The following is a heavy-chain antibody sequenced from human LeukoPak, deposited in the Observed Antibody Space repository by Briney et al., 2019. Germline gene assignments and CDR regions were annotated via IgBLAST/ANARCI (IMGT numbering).Heavy chain of an antibody. D-gene: IGHD6-13*01. CDR2: ISVGGGNT. Sequence: GGSLRLSCAASGFTFSSYAMTWVRQAPGKGLEWVSTISVGGGNTYFADSVKGRFTISRDNSKNTVYLQMNSLRAEDTAVYYCAKDRGGAAAGTEFDYWGQGILVTVSS. J-gene: IGHJ4*02. V-gene: IGHV3-23*01. CDR1: GFTFSSYA. CDR3: AKDRGGAAAGTEFDY.